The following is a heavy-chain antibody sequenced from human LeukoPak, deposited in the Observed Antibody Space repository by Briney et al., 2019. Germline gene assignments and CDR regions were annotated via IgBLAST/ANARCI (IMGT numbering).Heavy chain of an antibody. J-gene: IGHJ4*02. CDR3: ARHDPNSGSYLRD. CDR1: GGSISSSSYY. CDR2: IYYSGST. Sequence: PSETLSLTCTVSGGSISSSSYYWGWIRQPPGKGLEWIGSIYYSGSTYYNPSLKSRVTISVDTSKNQFSLKLSSVTAADTAVYYCARHDPNSGSYLRDWGQGTLVTVSS. V-gene: IGHV4-39*07. D-gene: IGHD1-26*01.